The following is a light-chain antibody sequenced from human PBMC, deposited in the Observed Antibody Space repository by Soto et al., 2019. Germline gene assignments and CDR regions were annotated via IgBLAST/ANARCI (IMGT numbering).Light chain of an antibody. CDR1: QDITNY. V-gene: IGKV1-33*01. CDR2: DAS. J-gene: IGKJ1*01. CDR3: QHYNSYSEA. Sequence: DIQMTQSKSSLSASIGDRVTITCQASQDITNYLNWYQQKPGKAPKLLIYDASNLETGVPSRFSGSGSGTDFTFTISSLQPEDIATYYCQHYNSYSEAFGQGAKVDIK.